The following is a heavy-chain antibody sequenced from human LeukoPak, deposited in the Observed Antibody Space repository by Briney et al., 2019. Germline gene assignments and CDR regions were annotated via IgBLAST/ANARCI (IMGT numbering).Heavy chain of an antibody. V-gene: IGHV1-69*01. D-gene: IGHD6-19*01. J-gene: IGHJ3*02. CDR1: GGTFISYA. CDR3: ARRSFGAVAGDDAFDI. CDR2: IIPIFGTA. Sequence: GSSVKVSCKASGGTFISYAISWVRQAPGQGLEWMGGIIPIFGTANYAQKFQGRVTITADESTSTAYMELGSLRSEDTAVYYCARRSFGAVAGDDAFDIWGQGTMVTVSS.